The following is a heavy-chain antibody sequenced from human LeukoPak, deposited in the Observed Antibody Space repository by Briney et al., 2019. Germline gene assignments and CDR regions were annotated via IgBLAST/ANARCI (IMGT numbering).Heavy chain of an antibody. CDR1: GFTFSSYD. CDR2: ISSSGSTI. V-gene: IGHV3-48*03. J-gene: IGHJ4*02. CDR3: ASGQDYSFDY. Sequence: GGSLRLSCAASGFTFSSYDMNWVRQAPGKGLEWVSYISSSGSTIYYAGSVKGRFTISRDNVKNSLYLQMNSLRAEDTAVYYCASGQDYSFDYWGQGTLVTVSS. D-gene: IGHD3-10*01.